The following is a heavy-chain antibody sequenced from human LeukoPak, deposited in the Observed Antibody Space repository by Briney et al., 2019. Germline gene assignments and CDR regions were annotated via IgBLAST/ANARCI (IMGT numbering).Heavy chain of an antibody. J-gene: IGHJ4*02. V-gene: IGHV1-18*01. Sequence: ASVKVSCKAPGYTFTSYGISWVRQAPGQGLEWMGWISAYNGNTNYAQKLQGRVTMTTDTSTSTAYMELRSLRSDDTAVYYCARGRSSYGSGSYLFWGQGTLVTVSS. D-gene: IGHD3-10*01. CDR3: ARGRSSYGSGSYLF. CDR1: GYTFTSYG. CDR2: ISAYNGNT.